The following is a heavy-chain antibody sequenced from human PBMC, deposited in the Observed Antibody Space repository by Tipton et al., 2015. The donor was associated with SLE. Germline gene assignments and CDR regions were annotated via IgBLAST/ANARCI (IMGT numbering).Heavy chain of an antibody. J-gene: IGHJ3*02. CDR3: ARSDSAMAVAGQAFDI. CDR2: IYYSGST. V-gene: IGHV4-59*01. D-gene: IGHD6-19*01. CDR1: GGSISSYY. Sequence: TLSLTCTVSGGSISSYYWSWIRQPPGKGLEWIGYIYYSGSTNYNPSLKSRVTISVDTSKNQFSLKLSSVTAADTAVYYCARSDSAMAVAGQAFDIWGQGTMVTVSS.